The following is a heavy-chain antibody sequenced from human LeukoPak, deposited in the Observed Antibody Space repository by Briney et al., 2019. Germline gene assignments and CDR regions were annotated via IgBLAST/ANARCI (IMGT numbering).Heavy chain of an antibody. CDR3: ARGHVGLAMDV. D-gene: IGHD3-16*01. CDR2: IYYSGRT. J-gene: IGHJ6*02. V-gene: IGHV4-31*03. CDR1: GGSISSGNYY. Sequence: SQTLSLTCTVSGGSISSGNYYWSWIRQHPGKCLEWIGYIYYSGRTYQNPSLKTRITMSIDTSKNQFSLRLSSVTAADTAVYYCARGHVGLAMDVWGQGTTVTVSS.